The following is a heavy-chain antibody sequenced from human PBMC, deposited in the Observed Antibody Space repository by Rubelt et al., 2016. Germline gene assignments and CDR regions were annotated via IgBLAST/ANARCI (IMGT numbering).Heavy chain of an antibody. CDR3: AKSGCSGGSCYFYYFDS. D-gene: IGHD2-15*01. V-gene: IGHV3-53*01. CDR1: GFTVSSNY. CDR2: IYSGGST. J-gene: IGHJ4*02. Sequence: EVQLVESGGGLIQPGGSLRLSCAASGFTVSSNYMSWVRQAPGKGLEWVSVIYSGGSTYYADSVKGRFTISRDNSKNTLSLQMNSLRAEDTAIYYCAKSGCSGGSCYFYYFDSWGQGTLVTVSS.